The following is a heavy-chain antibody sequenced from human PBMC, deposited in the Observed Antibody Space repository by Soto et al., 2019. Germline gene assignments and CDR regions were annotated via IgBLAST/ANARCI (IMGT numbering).Heavy chain of an antibody. CDR3: ARGGGTTEIYYGMDV. V-gene: IGHV3-53*01. CDR1: GFTVSSNY. D-gene: IGHD1-7*01. CDR2: IYSGGST. J-gene: IGHJ6*02. Sequence: EVQLVESGGGLIQPGGSLRLSCAASGFTVSSNYMSWVRQAPGKGLEWVSVIYSGGSTYYADSVKGRFTISRDNSKNTLYLQMNSLRAEDTAVYYCARGGGTTEIYYGMDVWGQGTTVTVSS.